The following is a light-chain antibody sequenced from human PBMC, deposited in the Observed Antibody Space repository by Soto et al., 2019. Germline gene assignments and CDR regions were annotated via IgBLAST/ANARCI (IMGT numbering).Light chain of an antibody. CDR1: SSNIGSNT. CDR3: AAWDDSLNGHWV. Sequence: QSVLTQSPSASGTPGQRVTISCSGSSSNIGSNTVNWYQQLPGTAPKLLIYGNNQRPSGVPDRFSGSKSGTSASLVVRGLQSEDEADYYCAAWDDSLNGHWVFGGGTKLTVL. V-gene: IGLV1-44*01. J-gene: IGLJ3*02. CDR2: GNN.